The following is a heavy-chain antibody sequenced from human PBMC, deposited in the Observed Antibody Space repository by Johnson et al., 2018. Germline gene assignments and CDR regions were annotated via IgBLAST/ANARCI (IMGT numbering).Heavy chain of an antibody. CDR1: GGTFSRYA. Sequence: QVQLVQSGAEVKKXGSSXKVXCKASGGTFSRYAISWVRQAPGQGLEWMGGIIPIFGTSNHAQKFQGRVSITADGSTGTAYMELSSRRSEDTAVYYCARGPRGHWNYFDSWGQGTLVTVSS. D-gene: IGHD1-1*01. CDR3: ARGPRGHWNYFDS. CDR2: IIPIFGTS. J-gene: IGHJ4*02. V-gene: IGHV1-69*12.